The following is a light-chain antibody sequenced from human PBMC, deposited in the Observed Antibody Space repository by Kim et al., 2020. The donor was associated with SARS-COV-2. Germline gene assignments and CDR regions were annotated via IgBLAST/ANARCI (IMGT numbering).Light chain of an antibody. Sequence: PWFTISCTGSNRDIGVYNYVSCYQQHPGKAPKLIIYDVTKRPSGVSDRFSGSKSGNTASLIISGLQADDEADYYCSSYTSSKTWVFGGGTQLTVL. V-gene: IGLV2-14*03. CDR2: DVT. CDR3: SSYTSSKTWV. CDR1: NRDIGVYNY. J-gene: IGLJ3*02.